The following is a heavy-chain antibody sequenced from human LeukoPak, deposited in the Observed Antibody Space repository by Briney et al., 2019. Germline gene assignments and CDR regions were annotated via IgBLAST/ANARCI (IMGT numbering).Heavy chain of an antibody. CDR2: ISSGSNTT. Sequence: PGGSLRLSCAASGFTFSLLGMNWGRQAPGGGLEWGSYISSGSNTTYYADSVKGRFTISRDNAKNSLYLQVNSLRDEDTAVYYCARGRGLTLSYHYFDYWGQGTLVTVSS. J-gene: IGHJ4*02. V-gene: IGHV3-48*02. D-gene: IGHD3-10*01. CDR3: ARGRGLTLSYHYFDY. CDR1: GFTFSLLG.